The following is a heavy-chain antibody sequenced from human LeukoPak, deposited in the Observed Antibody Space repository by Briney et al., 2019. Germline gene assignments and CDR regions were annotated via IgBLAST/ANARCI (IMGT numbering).Heavy chain of an antibody. CDR1: GFTFDDYG. J-gene: IGHJ3*02. CDR3: ARVNHDYGPRSVMAHTFDI. CDR2: INWNGGST. V-gene: IGHV3-20*04. D-gene: IGHD4-17*01. Sequence: PGGSLRLSCAASGFTFDDYGMSWVRQAPGKGLEWVSGINWNGGSTGYADSVKGRFTISRDNAKNSLYLQMNSLRAEDTALYYCARVNHDYGPRSVMAHTFDIWGQGTMVTVSS.